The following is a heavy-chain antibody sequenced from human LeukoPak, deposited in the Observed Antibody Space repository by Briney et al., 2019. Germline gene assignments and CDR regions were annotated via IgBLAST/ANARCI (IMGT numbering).Heavy chain of an antibody. J-gene: IGHJ3*02. Sequence: SETLSLTCTVSGGSISSYYWSWIRQPPGKGLEWIGYIYYSGSTNYNPSLKSRVTISVDTSENQFSLKLSSVTAADTAVYYCARDGVTIEAFDIWGQGTMVTVSS. CDR2: IYYSGST. V-gene: IGHV4-59*01. D-gene: IGHD4-23*01. CDR1: GGSISSYY. CDR3: ARDGVTIEAFDI.